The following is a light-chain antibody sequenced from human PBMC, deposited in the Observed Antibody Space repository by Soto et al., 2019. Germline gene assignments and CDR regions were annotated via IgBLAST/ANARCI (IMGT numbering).Light chain of an antibody. CDR1: SSNIGSNT. CDR3: AAWDDSLNGNV. Sequence: QSGLTQPPSASETPGQRVTISCSGSSSNIGSNTVNWYQQFPETAPKLLIFGNNQRPSGVPERFSGSKSGTSASLAIRGLQSEDEADYYCAAWDDSLNGNVFGTGTKVTVL. V-gene: IGLV1-44*01. J-gene: IGLJ1*01. CDR2: GNN.